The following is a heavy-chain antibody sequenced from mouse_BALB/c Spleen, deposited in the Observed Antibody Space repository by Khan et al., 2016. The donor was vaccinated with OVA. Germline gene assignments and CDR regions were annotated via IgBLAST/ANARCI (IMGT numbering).Heavy chain of an antibody. D-gene: IGHD1-1*01. CDR2: IYYSGTV. J-gene: IGHJ1*01. V-gene: IGHV3-5*02. CDR3: ARDYGSLYWYFDV. CDR1: GISITSGNYR. Sequence: EVQLQESGPGLVKPSQTVSLTCTVTGISITSGNYRWSWIRQFPGNKLEWIGNIYYSGTVTYNPSLTSRTTITRDTSKNQFFLEMNSLTAEDTATYYCARDYGSLYWYFDVWGAGPRSPSPQ.